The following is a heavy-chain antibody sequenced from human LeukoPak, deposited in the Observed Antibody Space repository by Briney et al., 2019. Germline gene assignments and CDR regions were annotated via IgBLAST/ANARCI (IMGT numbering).Heavy chain of an antibody. CDR1: GFTFSSYS. J-gene: IGHJ3*02. V-gene: IGHV3-48*02. D-gene: IGHD2-21*02. CDR3: ARDPDRGYCGGDCLDAFDI. CDR2: ISSSSSTI. Sequence: GGSLRLPCAASGFTFSSYSMNWVRQAPGKGLEWVSYISSSSSTIYYADSVKGRFTISRDNAKNSLYLQMNSLRDEDTAVYYCARDPDRGYCGGDCLDAFDIWGQGTMVTVSS.